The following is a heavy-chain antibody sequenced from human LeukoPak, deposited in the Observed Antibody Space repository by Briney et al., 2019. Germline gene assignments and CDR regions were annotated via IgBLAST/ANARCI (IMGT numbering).Heavy chain of an antibody. CDR2: IVGVSGRR. D-gene: IGHD7-27*01. CDR3: AKDFISGDGKWGIDK. J-gene: IGHJ4*02. CDR1: GFTFSNFA. V-gene: IGHV3-23*01. Sequence: GGSLRLSCVASGFTFSNFAMSWVRQAPGKGLEWVSGIVGVSGRREYADSVKARFTISRDNSRNTVYLDMKSLSAEDTAMYYCAKDFISGDGKWGIDKWGQGTLVTVSS.